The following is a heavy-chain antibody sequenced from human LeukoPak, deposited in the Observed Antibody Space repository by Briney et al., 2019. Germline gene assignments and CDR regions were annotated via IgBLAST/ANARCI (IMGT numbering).Heavy chain of an antibody. CDR1: GFTFSSYG. D-gene: IGHD3-22*01. J-gene: IGHJ4*02. V-gene: IGHV3-33*06. CDR2: IWYDGSNK. CDR3: AKEAHSGSYFDY. Sequence: PGGSLRLSCAASGFTFSSYGMHWVRQAPGKGLEWVAVIWYDGSNKYYADSVKGRFTISRDNSKNTLYLQMNSLRAEDTAVYYCAKEAHSGSYFDYWGLGTLVTVSS.